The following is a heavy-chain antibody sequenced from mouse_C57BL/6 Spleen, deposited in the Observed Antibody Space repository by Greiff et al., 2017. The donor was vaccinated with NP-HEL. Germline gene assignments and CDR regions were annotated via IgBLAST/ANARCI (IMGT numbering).Heavy chain of an antibody. CDR1: GYTFTSYW. Sequence: QVQLQQPGAELVRPGSSVKLSCKASGYTFTSYWMDWVKQRPGHGLEWIGTIYPSASETHYNQKFKDKATLTVDKSSSTAYMQLSSLPSEDSAVYYCARGRGGYYFDYWGQGTTLTVSA. CDR3: ARGRGGYYFDY. CDR2: IYPSASET. J-gene: IGHJ2*01. V-gene: IGHV1-61*01.